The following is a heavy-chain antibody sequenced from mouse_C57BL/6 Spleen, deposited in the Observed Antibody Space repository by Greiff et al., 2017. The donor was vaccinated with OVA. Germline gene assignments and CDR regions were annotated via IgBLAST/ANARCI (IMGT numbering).Heavy chain of an antibody. CDR1: GYTFTSYW. J-gene: IGHJ1*03. Sequence: QVQLKQPGAELVKPGASVKLSCKASGYTFTSYWMQWVKQRPGQGLEWIGEIDPSDSYTNYNQKFKGKATLTVDTSSSTAYMQLSSLTSEDSAVYYCARRVARYFDVWGTGTTVTVSS. V-gene: IGHV1-50*01. CDR3: ARRVARYFDV. CDR2: IDPSDSYT. D-gene: IGHD1-1*01.